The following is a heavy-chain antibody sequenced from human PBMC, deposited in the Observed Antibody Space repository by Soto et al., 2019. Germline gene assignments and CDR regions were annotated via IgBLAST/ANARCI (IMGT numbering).Heavy chain of an antibody. Sequence: SVKVSCKASGGTFSSYAISWVRQAPGQGLEWMGGIIPIFGTANYAQKFQGRVTITADESTSTAYMELSSLRSEDTAVYYCARTVVVAATPRGYYYYGMDVWGQGTTV. D-gene: IGHD2-15*01. CDR3: ARTVVVAATPRGYYYYGMDV. CDR2: IIPIFGTA. J-gene: IGHJ6*02. CDR1: GGTFSSYA. V-gene: IGHV1-69*13.